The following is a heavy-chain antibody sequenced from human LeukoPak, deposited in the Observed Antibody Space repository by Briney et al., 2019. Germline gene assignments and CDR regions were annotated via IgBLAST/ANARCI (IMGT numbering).Heavy chain of an antibody. J-gene: IGHJ4*02. Sequence: GGSLRLSCAASGFTVSSNYMSWVRQAPGKGLEWVSVIYSGGSTYYADSVKGRFTISRDNSKNTLYLQMNSLRAEDTAVYYCAREGSGREIFDYWGQGTLVTASS. V-gene: IGHV3-53*01. CDR1: GFTVSSNY. CDR3: AREGSGREIFDY. D-gene: IGHD3-10*01. CDR2: IYSGGST.